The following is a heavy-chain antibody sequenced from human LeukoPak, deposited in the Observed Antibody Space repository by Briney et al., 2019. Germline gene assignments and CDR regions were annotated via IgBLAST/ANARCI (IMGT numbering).Heavy chain of an antibody. CDR1: GGSIRSYY. D-gene: IGHD1-26*01. V-gene: IGHV4-59*08. CDR3: ARPYSGSYFDY. CDR2: IYYSGST. J-gene: IGHJ4*02. Sequence: SETLSLTCTVSGGSIRSYYWSWIRQPPGKGLEWIGYIYYSGSTNYNPSLKSRVTISVDTSKNQFSLKLSSVTAADTAVYYCARPYSGSYFDYWGQGTLVTVSS.